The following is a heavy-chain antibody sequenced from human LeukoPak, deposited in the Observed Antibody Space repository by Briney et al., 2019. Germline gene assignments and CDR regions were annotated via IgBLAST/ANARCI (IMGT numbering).Heavy chain of an antibody. Sequence: SETLSLTCTVSGGSISSYFWSWIRQPPGKGLEWIGYIYYTGSTNYNPSLKSRVTISVDTSKNQLSLNLSSVTAADTAVYYCARKEDYFDSSGYYPIQFDYWGQGTLVTVSS. V-gene: IGHV4-59*12. J-gene: IGHJ4*02. D-gene: IGHD3-22*01. CDR2: IYYTGST. CDR1: GGSISSYF. CDR3: ARKEDYFDSSGYYPIQFDY.